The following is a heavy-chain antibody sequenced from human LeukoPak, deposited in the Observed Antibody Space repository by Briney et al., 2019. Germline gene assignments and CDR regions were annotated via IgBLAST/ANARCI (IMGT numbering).Heavy chain of an antibody. V-gene: IGHV3-30-3*01. Sequence: GGSLRLSCAASGFTFRSYAMHWVRQAPGKGLEWVAVISYDGSNKYYADSVKGRFTIPRDNSKNTLYLQMNSLRAEDTAVYYCAREAGYGGPFDYWGQGTLITVSS. CDR3: AREAGYGGPFDY. CDR1: GFTFRSYA. CDR2: ISYDGSNK. D-gene: IGHD4-17*01. J-gene: IGHJ4*02.